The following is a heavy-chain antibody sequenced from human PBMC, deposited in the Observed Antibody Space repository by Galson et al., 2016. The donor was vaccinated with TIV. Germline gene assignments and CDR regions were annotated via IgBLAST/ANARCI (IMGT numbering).Heavy chain of an antibody. Sequence: PALVKPTQTLTLTCSFSGFSLSTTGVRVNWIRQPPGKTLEWLARIDWDDDKFYSTFLKTRLTISKDTSKNQVVLTMTNMDPVDTATYFCVRADSMGYYYYFDYWGQGTLVTVSS. CDR2: IDWDDDK. CDR3: VRADSMGYYYYFDY. J-gene: IGHJ4*02. V-gene: IGHV2-70*04. CDR1: GFSLSTTGVR. D-gene: IGHD3-22*01.